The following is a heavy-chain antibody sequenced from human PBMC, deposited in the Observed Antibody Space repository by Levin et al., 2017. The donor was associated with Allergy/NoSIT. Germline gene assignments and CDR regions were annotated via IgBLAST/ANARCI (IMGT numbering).Heavy chain of an antibody. CDR1: GGSISSSIYY. V-gene: IGHV4-39*01. D-gene: IGHD3-10*01. J-gene: IGHJ5*02. CDR3: ARLAYGSGSSPDH. Sequence: SCTVSGGSISSSIYYWGWIRQPPGKGLEWVGSIYYSGSTYYNPSLNSQVTISVDTSKNQFSLKLSSVTAADTAVYYCARLAYGSGSSPDHWGQGILVSVSS. CDR2: IYYSGST.